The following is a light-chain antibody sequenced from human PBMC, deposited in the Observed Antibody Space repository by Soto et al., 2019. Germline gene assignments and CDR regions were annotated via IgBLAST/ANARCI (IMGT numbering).Light chain of an antibody. Sequence: EIVMTQFPATLSKSPGESATFSCRASQSIGTKLAWYQQRPGQAPRLLMYGASTGATGIPARFSGSGSGTEFTLTIGSLQSDDFAVYFCQQYDDWLRLTFGGGTKVDIK. CDR1: QSIGTK. J-gene: IGKJ4*01. V-gene: IGKV3-15*01. CDR3: QQYDDWLRLT. CDR2: GAS.